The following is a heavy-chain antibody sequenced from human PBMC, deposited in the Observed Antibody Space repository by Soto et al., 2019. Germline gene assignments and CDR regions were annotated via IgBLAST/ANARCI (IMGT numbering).Heavy chain of an antibody. J-gene: IGHJ3*02. CDR3: ATDRRVYEAFDI. Sequence: ASVKVSCKVSGYTLTELSMHWVRQAPGKGLEWMGGFDPEDGETIYAQKFQGRVTMTEDTSTDTAYMELSSLRSEDTAVYYCATDRRVYEAFDIWGQWTMVTASS. V-gene: IGHV1-24*01. CDR1: GYTLTELS. CDR2: FDPEDGET. D-gene: IGHD5-12*01.